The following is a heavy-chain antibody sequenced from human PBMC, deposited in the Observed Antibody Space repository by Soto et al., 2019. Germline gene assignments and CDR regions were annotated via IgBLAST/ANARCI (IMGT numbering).Heavy chain of an antibody. CDR1: GFTFSNYA. J-gene: IGHJ4*02. Sequence: EVQLLESGGGLVQPGGSLRLSCAASGFTFSNYAMSWVRQAPGKGLEWVSVISNNGGSTYYADSVKGRFTISRDNSKNTLYLQMNSRRDEDTAVYYCAKDESAGYYYFDYWGQGTLVNVSS. V-gene: IGHV3-23*01. CDR3: AKDESAGYYYFDY. CDR2: ISNNGGST. D-gene: IGHD3-9*01.